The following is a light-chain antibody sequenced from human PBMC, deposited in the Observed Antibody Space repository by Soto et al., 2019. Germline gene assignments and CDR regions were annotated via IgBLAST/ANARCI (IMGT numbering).Light chain of an antibody. J-gene: IGKJ5*01. CDR1: QSVSSF. CDR3: QERSNWPPKIN. V-gene: IGKV3-11*01. Sequence: EIVLTQSPATLSLSPGERATLSCRASQSVSSFLAWYQQKPGQAPRLLIYDASIRATGSPARFSGSGSGTDFTLTIISLELEDFAVYFCQERSNWPPKINFGQGTRLEIK. CDR2: DAS.